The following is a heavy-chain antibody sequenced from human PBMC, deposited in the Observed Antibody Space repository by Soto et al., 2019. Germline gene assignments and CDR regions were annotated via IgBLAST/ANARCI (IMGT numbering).Heavy chain of an antibody. CDR3: TRVLAAPYDILLYYFDF. V-gene: IGHV3-49*04. CDR2: IRTKPYLGAT. CDR1: GFSFADYA. J-gene: IGHJ4*02. Sequence: PGGSLRLSCTVSGFSFADYAMSWVRQAPGKGLEWVGFIRTKPYLGATQYAASVEGRFTISRDGSKSIAYLHMNSLKPEDTAMYYCTRVLAAPYDILLYYFDFWGQGALVTVSS. D-gene: IGHD3-9*01.